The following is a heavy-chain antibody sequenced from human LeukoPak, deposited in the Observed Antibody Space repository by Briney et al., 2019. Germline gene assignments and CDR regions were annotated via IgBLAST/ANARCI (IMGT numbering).Heavy chain of an antibody. Sequence: GGSLGLSCAASGFTFSNAWMNWVRQAPGKGLEWVGRIISKTDGGTTDYAAPVKGRFTISRDDSKNTLYLQMNSLKTEDTAVYYCTTLYHFDPWGQGTLVTVSS. V-gene: IGHV3-15*01. CDR3: TTLYHFDP. D-gene: IGHD2-2*01. CDR2: IISKTDGGTT. J-gene: IGHJ5*02. CDR1: GFTFSNAW.